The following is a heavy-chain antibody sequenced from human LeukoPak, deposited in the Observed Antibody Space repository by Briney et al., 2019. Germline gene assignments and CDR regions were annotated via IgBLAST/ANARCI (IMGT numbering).Heavy chain of an antibody. J-gene: IGHJ4*02. V-gene: IGHV3-23*01. CDR3: AKDREAYGSGSYGDY. CDR2: ISGSGGST. CDR1: GFTFSSYA. Sequence: GGSLRLSCAASGFTFSSYAMSWVRQAPGKGLEWVSAISGSGGSTYYADSVKGRFTISRDNSKNTLYLQMNSLRAEDAAVYYCAKDREAYGSGSYGDYWGQGTLVTVSS. D-gene: IGHD3-10*01.